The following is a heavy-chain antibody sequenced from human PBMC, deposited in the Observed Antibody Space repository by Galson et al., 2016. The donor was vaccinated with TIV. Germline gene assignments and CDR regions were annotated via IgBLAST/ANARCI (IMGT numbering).Heavy chain of an antibody. Sequence: SVKVSCKVSGNSLNELVIHWVRQAPGKGLEWMGGFDPDVIKTVSAQMLQGRATMASDTSRNTAYMELGSLRFEDTAVYYCPTVAWFPGLSLDNWGQGTLVTVSS. V-gene: IGHV1-24*01. D-gene: IGHD2/OR15-2a*01. CDR1: GNSLNELV. CDR3: PTVAWFPGLSLDN. J-gene: IGHJ4*02. CDR2: FDPDVIKT.